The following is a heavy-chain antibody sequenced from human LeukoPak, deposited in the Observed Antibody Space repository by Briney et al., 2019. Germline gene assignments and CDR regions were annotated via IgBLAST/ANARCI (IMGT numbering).Heavy chain of an antibody. CDR2: INPSGGST. V-gene: IGHV1-46*01. CDR3: ARGLERWPSPFDY. Sequence: ASVKVSCKASGYTFISYYIHWVRQAPGQGLEWMGIINPSGGSTGYAQKFQDRVTMTRDMSTSTVYMELSSLRSEDTAVYYCARGLERWPSPFDYWGQGTLVTVSS. D-gene: IGHD1-1*01. J-gene: IGHJ4*02. CDR1: GYTFISYY.